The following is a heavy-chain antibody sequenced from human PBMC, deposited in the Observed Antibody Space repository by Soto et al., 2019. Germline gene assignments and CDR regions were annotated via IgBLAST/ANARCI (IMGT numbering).Heavy chain of an antibody. D-gene: IGHD6-6*01. Sequence: GESLKISCKGSGYSFTIYWIGWVRQMPGKGLEWMGIIYPGDSDTRYSPSFQGQVTISADKSISTAYLQWSSLKASDTAMYFCARSGYSSSREDNYYAMDVWGQGTTVTVSS. CDR2: IYPGDSDT. V-gene: IGHV5-51*01. CDR3: ARSGYSSSREDNYYAMDV. J-gene: IGHJ6*02. CDR1: GYSFTIYW.